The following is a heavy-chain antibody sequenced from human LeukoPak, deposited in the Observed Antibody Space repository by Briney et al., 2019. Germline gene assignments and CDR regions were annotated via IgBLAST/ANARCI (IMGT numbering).Heavy chain of an antibody. CDR2: ISGSGGST. J-gene: IGHJ4*02. V-gene: IGHV3-23*01. CDR1: GFTFSSYA. Sequence: GGSLRLSCAASGFTFSSYAMSWVRQAPGKGLEWVSAISGSGGSTYYADSVKGRFTISRDNSKNSLYLQMNSLRAEDTAVYYCAKDQGPVGGFDYWGQGTLVTVSS. CDR3: AKDQGPVGGFDY.